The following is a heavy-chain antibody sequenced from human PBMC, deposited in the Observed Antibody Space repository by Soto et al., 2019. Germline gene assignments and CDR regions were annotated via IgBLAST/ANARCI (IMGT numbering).Heavy chain of an antibody. Sequence: KTSETLSLTCTVSGGSISSGGYYWSWIRQHPGKGLEWIGYIYYSGSTYYNPSLKSRVTISVDTSKNQFSLKLSSVTAADTAVYYCARARPDPYGSGSSRWFDPWGQGTLVTVSS. V-gene: IGHV4-31*03. CDR1: GGSISSGGYY. CDR3: ARARPDPYGSGSSRWFDP. J-gene: IGHJ5*02. CDR2: IYYSGST. D-gene: IGHD3-10*01.